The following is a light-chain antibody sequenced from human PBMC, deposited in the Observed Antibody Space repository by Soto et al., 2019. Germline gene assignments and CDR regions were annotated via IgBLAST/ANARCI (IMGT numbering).Light chain of an antibody. Sequence: DIQMTQSPSSVSASLGERVTITCRASQGIVSWLAWYQQKPGKAPRLLIYAASNLPSGVPLRFSGSGSGTDFPPTSSILQAEDFANYYYQHTTRFPLTFGRGTKVEIK. CDR3: QHTTRFPLT. CDR1: QGIVSW. V-gene: IGKV1-12*01. CDR2: AAS. J-gene: IGKJ4*01.